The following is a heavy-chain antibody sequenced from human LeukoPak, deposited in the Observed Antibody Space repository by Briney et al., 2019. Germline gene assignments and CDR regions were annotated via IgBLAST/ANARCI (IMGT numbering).Heavy chain of an antibody. CDR2: IYSGGST. J-gene: IGHJ5*02. CDR3: TRNWGSDNWFDP. V-gene: IGHV3-53*01. D-gene: IGHD7-27*01. CDR1: GFTVSSNY. Sequence: GGSLRISCAASGFTVSSNYMTWVRQAPGKGLDWVSVIYSGGSTYYADSVKGRFTISRDNSKNTLYLQMNSLRAEDTAVNYCTRNWGSDNWFDPWGQGTLVTVSS.